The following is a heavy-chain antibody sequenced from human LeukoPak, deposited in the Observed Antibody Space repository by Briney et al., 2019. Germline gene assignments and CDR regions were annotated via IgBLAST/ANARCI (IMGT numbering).Heavy chain of an antibody. CDR2: IKRKTDGGTT. D-gene: IGHD2-8*01. CDR3: STVRYCTTDVCYTPFDY. Sequence: GGSLRLSCAASGFTFSNAWMTWVRQAPGRGLEWVGRIKRKTDGGTTDYAAPVKGRFTISRDDSKNTLYLQTNSLKTEDTAVYFCSTVRYCTTDVCYTPFDYWGQGTLVTVSS. J-gene: IGHJ4*02. V-gene: IGHV3-15*01. CDR1: GFTFSNAW.